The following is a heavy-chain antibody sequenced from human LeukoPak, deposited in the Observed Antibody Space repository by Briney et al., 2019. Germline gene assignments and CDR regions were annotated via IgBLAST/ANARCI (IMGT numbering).Heavy chain of an antibody. V-gene: IGHV4-31*03. D-gene: IGHD5-18*01. CDR3: ATALGYSYASGPFDY. J-gene: IGHJ4*02. Sequence: SETLSLTCTVSGGFISSGGYYWRWIRQHPGKGLEWIGYIYYSGSTYYNPSLKSRVTISVDTSKNQFSLKLSSVTAADTAVYYCATALGYSYASGPFDYWGQGTLVTVSS. CDR1: GGFISSGGYY. CDR2: IYYSGST.